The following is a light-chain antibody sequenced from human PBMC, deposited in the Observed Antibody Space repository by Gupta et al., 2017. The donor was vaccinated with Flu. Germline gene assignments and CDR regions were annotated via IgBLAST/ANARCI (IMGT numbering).Light chain of an antibody. CDR3: QQGDSFPRT. Sequence: DIQITQSPSSLSASVGDRVTVTYRASQTISSYLNWYQQRPGKAPKLLISAASTLQSGVPSRFSGSGSGTDFTLTISSLQPEDFATYYCQQGDSFPRTFGQGTKVEIK. V-gene: IGKV1-39*01. CDR1: QTISSY. J-gene: IGKJ1*01. CDR2: AAS.